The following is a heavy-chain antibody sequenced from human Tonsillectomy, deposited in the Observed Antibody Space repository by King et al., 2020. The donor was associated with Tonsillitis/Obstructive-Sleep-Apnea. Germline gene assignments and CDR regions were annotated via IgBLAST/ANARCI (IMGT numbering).Heavy chain of an antibody. CDR1: GFTFSNAW. J-gene: IGHJ3*01. CDR2: IKSKSKGETT. Sequence: VQLVESGGGLVKPGGSLRLSCAASGFTFSNAWMSWVRQAPGKGPEWVGRIKSKSKGETTDYTAPVRGRFTISRDDSKNTLFLQMNSLKTEDTAVYYCATEWGSGTYYVRAFDVWGLGTMVTVSS. D-gene: IGHD1-26*01. V-gene: IGHV3-15*01. CDR3: ATEWGSGTYYVRAFDV.